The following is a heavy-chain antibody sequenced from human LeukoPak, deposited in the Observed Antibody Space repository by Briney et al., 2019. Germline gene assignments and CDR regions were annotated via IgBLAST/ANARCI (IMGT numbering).Heavy chain of an antibody. J-gene: IGHJ4*02. D-gene: IGHD3-22*01. Sequence: GGSLRLSCAASGFTFSSYAMHWVRQAPGKGLEWVAVISYDGSNKYYADSVKGRFTISRDNSKNTLYLQMNSLRAKDTAVYYCARDLSESDSVLDYWGQGTLVTVSS. CDR2: ISYDGSNK. V-gene: IGHV3-30*04. CDR1: GFTFSSYA. CDR3: ARDLSESDSVLDY.